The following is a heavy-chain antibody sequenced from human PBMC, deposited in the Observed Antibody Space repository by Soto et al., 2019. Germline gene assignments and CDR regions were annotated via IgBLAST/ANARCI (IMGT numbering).Heavy chain of an antibody. CDR2: IYPGDSDT. CDR3: ARGTSSSSERYYYYGMDV. V-gene: IGHV5-51*01. Sequence: SGESLKISCKGSGYSFTSYWIGWVRQMPGKGLEWMGIIYPGDSDTRYSPSFQGQVTISADKSISTAYLQWSSLKASDTAMYYCARGTSSSSERYYYYGMDVWGQGTTVTVSS. D-gene: IGHD6-6*01. J-gene: IGHJ6*02. CDR1: GYSFTSYW.